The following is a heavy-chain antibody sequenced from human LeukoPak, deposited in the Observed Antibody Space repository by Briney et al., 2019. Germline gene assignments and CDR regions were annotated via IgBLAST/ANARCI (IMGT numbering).Heavy chain of an antibody. Sequence: GGSLRLSCAASGFFFSNYGMHWVRQAPGKGLVWVSRVNSDGRFTKYADSVKGRFTISRDNAKNTLYLQMNSLRAEDTAMYYCVRRDWFDNWGQGTLVTVSS. CDR1: GFFFSNYG. J-gene: IGHJ5*02. CDR3: VRRDWFDN. V-gene: IGHV3-74*03. CDR2: VNSDGRFT.